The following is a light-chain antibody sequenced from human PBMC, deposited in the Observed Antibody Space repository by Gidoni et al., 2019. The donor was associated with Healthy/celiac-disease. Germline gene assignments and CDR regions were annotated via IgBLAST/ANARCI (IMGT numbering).Light chain of an antibody. V-gene: IGLV2-14*01. CDR1: SSDVGGYNY. J-gene: IGLJ2*01. CDR2: DVS. Sequence: QSALTQPASVSGSPGQSITISCTGTSSDVGGYNYVSWYQQHPGKAPKLMIYDVSNRPSGVSNRFSGSKSGNTVSLTISGLQAEDEADYYCSSYTSSSTLLVVFGGGTKLTVL. CDR3: SSYTSSSTLLVV.